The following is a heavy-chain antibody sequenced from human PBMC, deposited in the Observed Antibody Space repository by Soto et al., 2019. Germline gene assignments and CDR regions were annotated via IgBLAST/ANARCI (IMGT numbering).Heavy chain of an antibody. Sequence: GRSLRLSCAASGVTFSSYAMTWVRQAPGKGLEWVSAISGGAAGTFYADSVKGRFTISRDNSKNTVYLQMNSLRAEDTARDYRVCEKSRSYFDYWGLGLLVTVSA. CDR3: VCEKSRSYFDY. CDR1: GVTFSSYA. J-gene: IGHJ4*02. V-gene: IGHV3-23*01. CDR2: ISGGAAGT.